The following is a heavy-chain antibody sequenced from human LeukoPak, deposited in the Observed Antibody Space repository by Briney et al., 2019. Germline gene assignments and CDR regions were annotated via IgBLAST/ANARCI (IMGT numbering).Heavy chain of an antibody. CDR2: ISGSLDST. V-gene: IGHV3-23*01. D-gene: IGHD1-26*01. Sequence: GGSLRLSCATSGFTLRSYGMSWVRQAPGKGLEWVSSISGSLDSTYYADSVKGRFAISRNNSKNTLYLEMNNLKAEDTAIYYCATRSVVGRGGQGTLVIVSS. CDR1: GFTLRSYG. CDR3: ATRSVVGR. J-gene: IGHJ4*02.